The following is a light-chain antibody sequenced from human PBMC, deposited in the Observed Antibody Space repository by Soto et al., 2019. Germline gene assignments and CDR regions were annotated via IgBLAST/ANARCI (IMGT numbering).Light chain of an antibody. J-gene: IGKJ5*01. CDR3: QQRSNWPH. Sequence: EIVMQPSQATLSVSPGERAHLYCRASQSISNYLAWYQQKPGPAPRLLIYDAPNRATGIPARFSGSGSGTDFSLTISRLEPEDFAVYYCQQRSNWPHFGKGTRLEIK. V-gene: IGKV3-11*01. CDR2: DAP. CDR1: QSISNY.